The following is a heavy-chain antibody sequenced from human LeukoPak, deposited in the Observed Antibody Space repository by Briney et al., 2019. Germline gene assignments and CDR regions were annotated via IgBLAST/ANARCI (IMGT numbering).Heavy chain of an antibody. D-gene: IGHD3-22*01. CDR1: GFTVSSNY. V-gene: IGHV3-15*01. Sequence: GGSLRLSCAASGFTVSSNYMSWVRQAPGKGLEWVGRIKSKTDGGTTDYAAPVKGRFTISRDDSKNTLYLQMNSLKTEDTAVYYCTTSYYYDSSGYYYWGQGTLVTVSS. CDR3: TTSYYYDSSGYYY. CDR2: IKSKTDGGTT. J-gene: IGHJ4*02.